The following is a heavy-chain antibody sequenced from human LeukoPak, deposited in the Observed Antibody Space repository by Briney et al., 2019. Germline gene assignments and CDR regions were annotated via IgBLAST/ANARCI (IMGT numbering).Heavy chain of an antibody. CDR1: GGSISSTSYY. CDR2: IYYSGST. Sequence: SETLSLTCAVSGGSISSTSYYWAWMRQPPGKGLEGIGTIYYSGSTYHNRSLKSRVTLSVDTSRNQFSLRLSSVDAADTAVYYCAKAGVRYFDSSGLYAFDFWGQGTTVTVSS. J-gene: IGHJ3*01. D-gene: IGHD3-22*01. CDR3: AKAGVRYFDSSGLYAFDF. V-gene: IGHV4-39*01.